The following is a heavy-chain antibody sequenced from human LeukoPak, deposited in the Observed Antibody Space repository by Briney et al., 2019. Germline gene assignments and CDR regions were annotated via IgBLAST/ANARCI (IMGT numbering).Heavy chain of an antibody. CDR2: IYYSGST. J-gene: IGHJ6*03. CDR3: ARQDFIGFGESTKYYYYYMDV. D-gene: IGHD3-10*01. Sequence: SETLSLTCTVSGYSISSGYYWGWIRQPPGKGLEWIGSIYYSGSTYYNPSLKSRVTISVDTSKNQSSLKLSSVTAADTAVYYCARQDFIGFGESTKYYYYYMDVWGKGTTVTISS. CDR1: GYSISSGYY. V-gene: IGHV4-38-2*02.